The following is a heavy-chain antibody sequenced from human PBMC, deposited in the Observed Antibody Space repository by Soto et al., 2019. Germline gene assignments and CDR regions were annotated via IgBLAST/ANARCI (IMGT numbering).Heavy chain of an antibody. Sequence: EVQLVESGGGLVQPGGSLRLSCAASGFTFSSYWMHWVRQAPGKGLVWVSRINSDGSSISYADSVKSRFTISRDNAKNTLYLERNCLRAEDPAVYCCVRSGSLNWYFDLWRRGTLVTVSS. CDR3: VRSGSLNWYFDL. CDR2: INSDGSSI. V-gene: IGHV3-74*01. CDR1: GFTFSSYW. D-gene: IGHD1-26*01. J-gene: IGHJ2*01.